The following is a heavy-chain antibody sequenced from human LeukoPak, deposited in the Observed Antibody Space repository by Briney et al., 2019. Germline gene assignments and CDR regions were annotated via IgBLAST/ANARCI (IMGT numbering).Heavy chain of an antibody. CDR2: IDYSGAT. J-gene: IGHJ4*02. D-gene: IGHD6-19*01. CDR3: TRGSGWYNY. V-gene: IGHV4-61*01. CDR1: ADSVSSDNYY. Sequence: SETLSLICTVSADSVSSDNYYCSWIRLPPGKGLEWSAFIDYSGATKFNPSFKSRVTISADTSNNHFSLKLSSVTAADTAVYYCTRGSGWYNYWGQGTLVTVSS.